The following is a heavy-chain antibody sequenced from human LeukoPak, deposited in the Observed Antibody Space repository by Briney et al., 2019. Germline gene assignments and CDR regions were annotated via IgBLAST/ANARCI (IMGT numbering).Heavy chain of an antibody. CDR3: AKDLGVAVAGTCFDY. D-gene: IGHD6-19*01. V-gene: IGHV3-23*01. CDR2: ISGSGGST. Sequence: PGGSLRLSCAASGFTFSSYAMSWVRQAPGKGLEWVSAISGSGGSTYYADSVKGRFTISRDNSKNTLYLQMNSLRAEDTAVYYCAKDLGVAVAGTCFDYWGQGTLVTVSS. J-gene: IGHJ4*02. CDR1: GFTFSSYA.